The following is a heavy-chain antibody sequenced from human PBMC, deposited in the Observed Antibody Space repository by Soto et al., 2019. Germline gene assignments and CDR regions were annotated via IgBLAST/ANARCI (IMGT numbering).Heavy chain of an antibody. CDR1: GFTLSSYA. D-gene: IGHD3-22*01. CDR2: ISGSGGST. CDR3: AKDLSIDWLDAFDI. Sequence: GSLRVSCAASGFTLSSYAMSWVRQAAGKGLEWVSAISGSGGSTYYADSVKGRFTISRDNSKNTLYLQMNSLRAEDTAVYYCAKDLSIDWLDAFDIWGQGTMVTVSS. V-gene: IGHV3-23*01. J-gene: IGHJ3*02.